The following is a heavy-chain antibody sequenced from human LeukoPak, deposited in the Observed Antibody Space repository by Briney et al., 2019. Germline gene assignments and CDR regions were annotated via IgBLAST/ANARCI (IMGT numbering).Heavy chain of an antibody. J-gene: IGHJ4*02. CDR2: IYDTGNT. V-gene: IGHV4-59*08. CDR1: GGSISSYY. CDR3: ARHWETSSWYVDY. D-gene: IGHD6-13*01. Sequence: PSETLSLTCTVSGGSISSYYWSWVRQPPGKGLEWIGHIYDTGNTNYNPSLKSRVTISVDTSKNQLSLKLSSVTAAGTAVYYCARHWETSSWYVDYWGQGTLVTVSS.